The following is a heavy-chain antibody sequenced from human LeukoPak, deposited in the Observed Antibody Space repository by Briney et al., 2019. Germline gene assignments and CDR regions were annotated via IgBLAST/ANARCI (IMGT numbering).Heavy chain of an antibody. CDR1: GFRFSDFT. V-gene: IGHV3-23*01. Sequence: GGSLRLSCAASGFRFSDFTMTWVRQAPGKGPEWVSAIGGRGGSTYYADSVGGRFTISRDNSKDMLYPQMNSLKVEDTATYYCGKEGGAWGQGTKVTVSS. CDR2: IGGRGGST. J-gene: IGHJ5*02. CDR3: GKEGGA. D-gene: IGHD3-16*01.